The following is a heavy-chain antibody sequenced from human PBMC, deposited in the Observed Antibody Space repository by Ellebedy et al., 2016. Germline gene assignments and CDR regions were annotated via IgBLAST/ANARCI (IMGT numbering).Heavy chain of an antibody. J-gene: IGHJ5*02. CDR1: GYTFTSYA. V-gene: IGHV1-3*01. CDR3: ARDPDVWIGGGGFDP. D-gene: IGHD3-3*01. Sequence: ASVKVSXKASGYTFTSYAMHWVRQAPGQRLEWMGWINAGNGNTKYSQKFQGRVTITRDTSASTAYMELSSLRSEDTAVYYCARDPDVWIGGGGFDPWGQGTLVTVSS. CDR2: INAGNGNT.